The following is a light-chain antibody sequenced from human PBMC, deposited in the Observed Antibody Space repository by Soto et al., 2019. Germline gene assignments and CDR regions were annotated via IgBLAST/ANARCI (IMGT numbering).Light chain of an antibody. CDR2: AAS. V-gene: IGKV1-39*01. CDR1: QSISSY. CDR3: QQYNSYSQT. J-gene: IGKJ1*01. Sequence: IKMTQSPSSLSASVGDRVTITCRASQSISSYLNWYQQKPGKAPKLLIYAASSLQSGVPSRFSGSGSGTEFTRTISTLQPDDFATYYCQQYNSYSQTFGQGTKVDI.